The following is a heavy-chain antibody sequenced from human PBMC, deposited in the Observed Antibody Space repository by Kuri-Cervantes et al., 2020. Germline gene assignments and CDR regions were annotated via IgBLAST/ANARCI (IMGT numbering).Heavy chain of an antibody. CDR3: ARDGQDCSGGSCYSPGDY. CDR1: GGTFSSYT. CDR2: IIPILGIA. V-gene: IGHV1-69*04. J-gene: IGHJ4*02. Sequence: SVKVSCKASGGTFSSYTISWVRLAPGQGLEWMGRIIPILGIANYAQKFQGRVTITADKSTSTAYMELSSLRSEDTAVYYCARDGQDCSGGSCYSPGDYWGQRTLVTVSS. D-gene: IGHD2-15*01.